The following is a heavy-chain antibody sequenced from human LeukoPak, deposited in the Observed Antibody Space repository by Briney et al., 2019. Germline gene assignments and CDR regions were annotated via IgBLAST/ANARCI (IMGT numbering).Heavy chain of an antibody. D-gene: IGHD2-2*01. CDR1: GFTVSSTY. CDR3: ARGQCSSPSCRYFDY. J-gene: IGHJ4*02. CDR2: IISGGNL. Sequence: PGGSLRLSCAASGFTVSSTYMNWVRQAPGKGLDLFSVIISGGNLYYADSVKSRFTISRDNSKNTLYLQMNSLRAEDTAVYYCARGQCSSPSCRYFDYWGQGTLVTVSS. V-gene: IGHV3-66*01.